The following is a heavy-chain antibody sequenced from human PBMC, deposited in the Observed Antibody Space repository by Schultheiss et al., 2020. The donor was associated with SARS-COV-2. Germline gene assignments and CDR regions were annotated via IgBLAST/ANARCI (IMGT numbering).Heavy chain of an antibody. CDR3: ARVGTAMADGYYGMDV. J-gene: IGHJ6*02. CDR2: IYSDENNK. D-gene: IGHD5-18*01. Sequence: GGSLRLSCAASGFTFSSYAMHWVRQAPGKGLEWVAAIYSDENNKYFADSVKGRFTISRDNSKNTLYLQMNSLRAEDTAVYYCARVGTAMADGYYGMDVWGQGTTVTVSS. CDR1: GFTFSSYA. V-gene: IGHV3-30*14.